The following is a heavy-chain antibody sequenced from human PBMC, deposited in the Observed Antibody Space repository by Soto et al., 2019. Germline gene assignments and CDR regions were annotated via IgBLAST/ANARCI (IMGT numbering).Heavy chain of an antibody. V-gene: IGHV3-7*01. J-gene: IGHJ4*02. CDR1: GFTFSTYW. Sequence: EVQLVESGGGLVQPGGSLRLSCAASGFTFSTYWMSWVRQAPGEGLEWVANIDQEGTEAYYVDSVKGRFTVSRDNAKNSLYLQMNSLRAEDTAVYYCARDRGMVITTTGYFDYWGQGTLVTVSS. CDR3: ARDRGMVITTTGYFDY. D-gene: IGHD2-15*01. CDR2: IDQEGTEA.